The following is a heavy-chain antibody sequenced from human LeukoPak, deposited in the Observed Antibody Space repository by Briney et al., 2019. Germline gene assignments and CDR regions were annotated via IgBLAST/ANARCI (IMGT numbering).Heavy chain of an antibody. CDR1: GSTFSNGW. CDR3: TTDRYCSSTTCPGAFDH. Sequence: KTGGSLRLSCAASGSTFSNGWMSWVRQAPGKGLEWVGRIKSKTDGGTTEYAAPVKGRFTISRDDSKNTLYLQMNSLKTEDTAVYYCTTDRYCSSTTCPGAFDHWGQGTLVTVSS. V-gene: IGHV3-15*01. D-gene: IGHD2-2*01. CDR2: IKSKTDGGTT. J-gene: IGHJ4*02.